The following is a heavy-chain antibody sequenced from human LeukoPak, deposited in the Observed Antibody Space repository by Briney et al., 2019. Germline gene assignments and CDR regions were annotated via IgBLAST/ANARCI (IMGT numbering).Heavy chain of an antibody. Sequence: SVKVSCKASGYTFTSYGISWVRQAPGQGLEWMGGIIPIFGTANYAQKFQGRVTITTDESTSTAYMELSSLRSEDTAVYYCARDSGSSSSWDLDYWGQGTLVTVSS. CDR2: IIPIFGTA. CDR1: GYTFTSYG. V-gene: IGHV1-69*05. D-gene: IGHD6-13*01. J-gene: IGHJ4*02. CDR3: ARDSGSSSSWDLDY.